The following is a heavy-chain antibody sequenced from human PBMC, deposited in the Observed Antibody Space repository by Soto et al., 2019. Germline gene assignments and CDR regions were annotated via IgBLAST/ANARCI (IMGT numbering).Heavy chain of an antibody. D-gene: IGHD2-15*01. J-gene: IGHJ3*02. Sequence: HPGGSLRLSCAASGFTFSSYAMSWVRQAPGKGLEWVSALSGGGGSTYYADSVKGRFTISRDNSKNTLYLQMNNLRAEDTAVYYCATSGGSGNDAFDIWGQGTMVPVSS. V-gene: IGHV3-23*01. CDR2: LSGGGGST. CDR3: ATSGGSGNDAFDI. CDR1: GFTFSSYA.